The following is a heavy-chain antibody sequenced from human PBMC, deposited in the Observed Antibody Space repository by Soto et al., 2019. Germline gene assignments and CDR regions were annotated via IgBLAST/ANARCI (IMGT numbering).Heavy chain of an antibody. CDR2: IRSKTYGETT. CDR3: ARYHMFAFDS. CDR1: GFTFGDHA. Sequence: GGSLRLSCTTSGFTFGDHAMSWVRQVPGKGLEWVGFIRSKTYGETTEYAASVKGRFTISRDDSKRIAYVQMNSLITEDTAVYYCARYHMFAFDSWGQGTLVTVSS. J-gene: IGHJ4*02. D-gene: IGHD3-10*02. V-gene: IGHV3-49*04.